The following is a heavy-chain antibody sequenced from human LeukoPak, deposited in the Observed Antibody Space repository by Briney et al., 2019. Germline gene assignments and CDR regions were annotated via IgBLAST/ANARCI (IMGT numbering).Heavy chain of an antibody. Sequence: GGSLRLSCAASGFTLSSYDMHWVRQGTGKGLEWVSVVYAVGGTDYPGSVEGRFTISRENAKNSLYLQMNSLRAGDTAVYYCARESRRGHFDYWGQGTLVTVSS. CDR3: ARESRRGHFDY. V-gene: IGHV3-13*01. J-gene: IGHJ4*02. CDR1: GFTLSSYD. D-gene: IGHD3-10*01. CDR2: VYAVGGT.